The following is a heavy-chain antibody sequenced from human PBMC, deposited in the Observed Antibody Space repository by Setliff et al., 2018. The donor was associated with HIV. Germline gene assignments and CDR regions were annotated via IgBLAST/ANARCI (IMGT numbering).Heavy chain of an antibody. J-gene: IGHJ4*02. CDR1: GDSISRSRYY. CDR2: FYYSGST. CDR3: ARGSYRGSGYFVRYFDS. Sequence: SETLSLTCVVSGDSISRSRYYWGWIRQPPGKGLEWTGSFYYSGSTNYNPSPKSRVTISVDRSKNQFFLKLTSVTAADTAVYYCARGSYRGSGYFVRYFDSWAQGMLVTVSS. D-gene: IGHD3-3*01. V-gene: IGHV4-39*07.